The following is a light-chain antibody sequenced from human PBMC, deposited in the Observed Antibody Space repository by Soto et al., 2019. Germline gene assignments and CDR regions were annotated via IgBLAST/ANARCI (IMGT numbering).Light chain of an antibody. Sequence: ENVLTQSPGTLSLSPGERATLSCRASQNVSNIYVAWYQQKPGQVPRLLIYGASSRATGIPDRFSGSGSGTDFTLTIGGLEPEDFAVYYCQQSLNPKTFGQGTKVEI. CDR1: QNVSNIY. J-gene: IGKJ1*01. V-gene: IGKV3-20*01. CDR2: GAS. CDR3: QQSLNPKT.